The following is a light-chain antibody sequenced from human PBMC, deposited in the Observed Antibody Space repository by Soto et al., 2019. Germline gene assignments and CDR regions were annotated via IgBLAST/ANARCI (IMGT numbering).Light chain of an antibody. CDR3: QQYCSSPST. Sequence: IVLTQSPGTLSLSPGERSTLSCRASQIFSSNYITWYQQNPGQAPRRLIFGASSRATGIPDRFSGSGCATVFTLTITRLQPVDFAVSYCQQYCSSPSTFGQGTEV. J-gene: IGKJ1*01. V-gene: IGKV3-20*01. CDR2: GAS. CDR1: QIFSSNY.